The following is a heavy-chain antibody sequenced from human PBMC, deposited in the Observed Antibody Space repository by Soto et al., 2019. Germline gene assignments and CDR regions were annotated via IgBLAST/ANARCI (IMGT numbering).Heavy chain of an antibody. V-gene: IGHV3-23*01. CDR3: AKYSGNIAVAGPDAFDI. J-gene: IGHJ3*02. CDR1: GFTFSSYA. Sequence: PGGSLRLSCAASGFTFSSYAMSWVRQAPGKGLEWVSAISGSGGSTYYADSVKGRFTISRDNSKNTLYLQMNSLRAEDTAVYYCAKYSGNIAVAGPDAFDIWGQGTMVTVSS. CDR2: ISGSGGST. D-gene: IGHD6-19*01.